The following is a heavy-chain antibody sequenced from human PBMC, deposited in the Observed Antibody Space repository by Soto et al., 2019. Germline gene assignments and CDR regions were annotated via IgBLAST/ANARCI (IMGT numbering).Heavy chain of an antibody. D-gene: IGHD4-17*01. J-gene: IGHJ4*02. V-gene: IGHV3-23*01. Sequence: EVHLLESGGTLVQPGGSLRLSCAASGFDFSTYAMTWVRQAPGKGLEWVSGIINSGATTYYADSVKGRFTISRDNSRNTLNLQMNSLRVDDTAMYYYAKDWPGPSSVTSDFWGQGTLVTVSS. CDR3: AKDWPGPSSVTSDF. CDR2: IINSGATT. CDR1: GFDFSTYA.